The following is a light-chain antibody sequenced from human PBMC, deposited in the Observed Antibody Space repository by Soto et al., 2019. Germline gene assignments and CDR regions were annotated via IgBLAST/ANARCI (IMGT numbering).Light chain of an antibody. CDR2: GNT. CDR3: QSSDSSLSAFHV. Sequence: QSVLTQPPSVSGAPGQRITISCTGSHSHLGAGYDVHWYQQFPGTAPKLLIFGNTKRPSGVPDRFSGSKSGSSASLAITGLQAEDEADYYCQSSDSSLSAFHVFGTGTKLTVL. V-gene: IGLV1-40*01. J-gene: IGLJ1*01. CDR1: HSHLGAGYD.